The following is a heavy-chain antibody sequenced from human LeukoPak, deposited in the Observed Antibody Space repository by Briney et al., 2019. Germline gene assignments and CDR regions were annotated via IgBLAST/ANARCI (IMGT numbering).Heavy chain of an antibody. Sequence: AETLSLTCTVSGGSISSYYWSWIRQPPGKGLEWIGYIYYSGSTNYNPSLKSRVTISVDTSKNQFSLKLSSVTAADTAVYYCASAVDRELNWFDPWGQGTLVTVSS. V-gene: IGHV4-59*01. CDR2: IYYSGST. CDR1: GGSISSYY. D-gene: IGHD1-26*01. J-gene: IGHJ5*02. CDR3: ASAVDRELNWFDP.